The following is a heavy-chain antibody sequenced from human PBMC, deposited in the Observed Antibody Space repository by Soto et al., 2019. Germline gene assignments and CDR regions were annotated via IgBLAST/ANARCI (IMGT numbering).Heavy chain of an antibody. J-gene: IGHJ6*03. D-gene: IGHD3-9*01. CDR2: ISSSGSTI. Sequence: GGSLRLSCAASGFTFSDYYMSWIRQAPGKGLEWVSYISSSGSTIYYADSVKGRFTISRDNAKNSLYLQMNSLRAEDTAVYYCARGLTYYDILTGYYTTPIYYYYYMDVWGKGTTVTVSS. CDR1: GFTFSDYY. V-gene: IGHV3-11*01. CDR3: ARGLTYYDILTGYYTTPIYYYYYMDV.